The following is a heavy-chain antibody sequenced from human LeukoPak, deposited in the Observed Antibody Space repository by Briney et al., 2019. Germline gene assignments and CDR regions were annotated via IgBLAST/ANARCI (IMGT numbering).Heavy chain of an antibody. CDR3: ARGGAARLHFQN. CDR1: GGSISSGGYY. Sequence: SETLSLTCTVSGGSISSGGYYWRWIRQHPGKGLEWIGYIYYSGSTYYNPSLKSRVTISVDTSKNQFSLNLNSVTAADTAVYYCARGGAARLHFQNWGQGTLVTVSS. CDR2: IYYSGST. D-gene: IGHD6-6*01. V-gene: IGHV4-31*03. J-gene: IGHJ1*01.